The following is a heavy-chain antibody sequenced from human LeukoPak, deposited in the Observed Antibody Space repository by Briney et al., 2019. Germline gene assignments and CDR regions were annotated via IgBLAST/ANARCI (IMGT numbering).Heavy chain of an antibody. J-gene: IGHJ4*02. Sequence: ASVKVSCKASGYTFTSYYMHWVRQAPGQGLEWMGITNPSGGSTSYAQKFQGRVTMTRDTSTSTVYMELSSLRSEDTAVYYCARGISAAGRGSENYFDYWGQGTLVTVSS. CDR1: GYTFTSYY. V-gene: IGHV1-46*01. CDR2: TNPSGGST. CDR3: ARGISAAGRGSENYFDY. D-gene: IGHD6-13*01.